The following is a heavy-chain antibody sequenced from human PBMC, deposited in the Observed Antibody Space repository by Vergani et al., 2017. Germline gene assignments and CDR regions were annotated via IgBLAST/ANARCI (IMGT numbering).Heavy chain of an antibody. V-gene: IGHV3-30*03. CDR2: ISYDGSNK. CDR1: GFTFSSYG. CDR3: ARDRYYGSGSWGYYYYGMDV. J-gene: IGHJ6*02. D-gene: IGHD3-10*01. Sequence: QVQLVESGGGVVQPGRSLRLSCAASGFTFSSYGMHWVRQAPGKGLEWVAVISYDGSNKYYADSVKGRFTISRDNAKNSLYLQMNSLRAEDTAVYYCARDRYYGSGSWGYYYYGMDVWGQGTTVTVSS.